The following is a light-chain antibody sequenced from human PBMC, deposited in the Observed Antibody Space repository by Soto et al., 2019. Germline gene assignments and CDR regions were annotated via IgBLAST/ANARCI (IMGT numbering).Light chain of an antibody. CDR1: QSVSSSY. J-gene: IGKJ1*01. CDR3: HQYGSLVT. CDR2: GTS. V-gene: IGKV3-20*01. Sequence: EIVLTQSPGTLSLSPGERATLSCRASQSVSSSYLAWYQHKPGRAPRLLIDGTSSRATGIPDRFSGSGSGTDFTLTISRLAPEDLAVYSCHQYGSLVTFGQGPKVEI.